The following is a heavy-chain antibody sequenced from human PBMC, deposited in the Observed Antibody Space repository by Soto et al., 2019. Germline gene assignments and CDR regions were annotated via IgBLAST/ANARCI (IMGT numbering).Heavy chain of an antibody. D-gene: IGHD5-18*01. J-gene: IGHJ4*02. CDR3: AARGGDTAMAYFDY. CDR1: GGSISSSNW. CDR2: IYHSGST. V-gene: IGHV4-4*02. Sequence: QVQLQESGPGLVKPSGTLSLTCAVSGGSISSSNWWSWVRPPPGKGLEWVGDIYHSGSTNYNPSLRSRVTISVDKAKSQFSRKLSSVTAADTAVYYCAARGGDTAMAYFDYWGQGTLVAVSS.